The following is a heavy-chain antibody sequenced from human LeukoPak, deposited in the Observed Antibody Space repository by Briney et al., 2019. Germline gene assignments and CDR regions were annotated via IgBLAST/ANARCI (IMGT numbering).Heavy chain of an antibody. CDR3: AREFGGILTSWKGSLDV. D-gene: IGHD3-16*01. V-gene: IGHV3-74*01. Sequence: PGGSLRLSCAASGFTFSSYGMHWVRQAPGKGLVWVARINSGGRSTDYADPVKGRFTISRENAKNTLYVQMNSRRAEDTAGYYCAREFGGILTSWKGSLDVWGNGTTVTISS. CDR2: INSGGRST. J-gene: IGHJ6*04. CDR1: GFTFSSYG.